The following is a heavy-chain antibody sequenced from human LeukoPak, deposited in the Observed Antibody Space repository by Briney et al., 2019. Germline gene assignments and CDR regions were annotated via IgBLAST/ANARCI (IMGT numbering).Heavy chain of an antibody. J-gene: IGHJ3*02. CDR3: ARDQIAWANFPYHDAFDI. Sequence: PGGSLRLSFAASGFTFSSYSMNLVRQAPGKGLGWVSSISSSSSYIYYADSVKGRFTISRDNAKNSLYLQMNSLRAEDTAVYYCARDQIAWANFPYHDAFDIWGQGTMVTVSS. CDR1: GFTFSSYS. V-gene: IGHV3-21*01. D-gene: IGHD2-21*01. CDR2: ISSSSSYI.